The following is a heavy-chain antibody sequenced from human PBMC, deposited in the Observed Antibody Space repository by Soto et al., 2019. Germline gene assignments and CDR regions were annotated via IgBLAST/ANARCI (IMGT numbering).Heavy chain of an antibody. J-gene: IGHJ4*02. CDR3: ARGLIALGGTASH. CDR2: VNPSGTT. D-gene: IGHD6-19*01. V-gene: IGHV4-34*01. CDR1: GGSFNGYF. Sequence: SETLSLTCGVTGGSFNGYFWSWIRQPPGKGLEWIGQVNPSGTTNYNPSLKSRVTMSVDTSKNTFSLNLISVTAADTAVYYCARGLIALGGTASHWGQGTLVTVSS.